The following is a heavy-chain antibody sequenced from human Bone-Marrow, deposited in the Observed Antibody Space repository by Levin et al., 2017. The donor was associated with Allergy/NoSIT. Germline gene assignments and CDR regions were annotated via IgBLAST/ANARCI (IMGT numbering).Heavy chain of an antibody. CDR2: ISSSGSDI. CDR3: ARGGRDRVTLLDY. J-gene: IGHJ4*02. D-gene: IGHD5-24*01. Sequence: GGSLRLSCAASGFTFSSYEMSWVRQAPGKGLEWVSYISSSGSDIYYADSVKGRFTITRDNPKNSLYLHENSLRAEDTALYYCARGGRDRVTLLDYWGQGTLVTVSS. V-gene: IGHV3-48*03. CDR1: GFTFSSYE.